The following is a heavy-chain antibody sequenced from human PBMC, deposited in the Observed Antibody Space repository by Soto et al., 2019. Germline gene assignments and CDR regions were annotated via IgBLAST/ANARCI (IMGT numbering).Heavy chain of an antibody. Sequence: QVQLQESGPGLVKPSGTLSLTCAVSGGSISSSNWWSWVRQPPGKGLEWIGEIYDSGSTNYNPSLKSRVTISVDKSKNQFSLKLSSVTAAATAVYYCARDPGDGDYEGYYYYGMDVWGQGTTVTVSS. CDR2: IYDSGST. J-gene: IGHJ6*02. D-gene: IGHD4-17*01. V-gene: IGHV4-4*02. CDR1: GGSISSSNW. CDR3: ARDPGDGDYEGYYYYGMDV.